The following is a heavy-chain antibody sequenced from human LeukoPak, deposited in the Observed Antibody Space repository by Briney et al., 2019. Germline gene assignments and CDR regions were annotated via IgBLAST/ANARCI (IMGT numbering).Heavy chain of an antibody. V-gene: IGHV1-45*02. CDR1: GYTFTYRY. Sequence: SVKVSCKASGYTFTYRYLHWVRQAPGQALEWMGWITPFNGNTNYAQKFQDRVTITRDRSMSTAYMELSSLRSEDTAMYYCARDRMYCSSTSCYEAGYWGQGTLVTVSS. CDR2: ITPFNGNT. J-gene: IGHJ4*02. CDR3: ARDRMYCSSTSCYEAGY. D-gene: IGHD2-2*01.